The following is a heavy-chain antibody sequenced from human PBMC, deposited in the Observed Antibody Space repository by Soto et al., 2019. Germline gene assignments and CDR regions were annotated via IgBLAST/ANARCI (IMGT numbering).Heavy chain of an antibody. CDR2: IYTSVST. J-gene: IGHJ3*02. Sequence: SATLSLTCTVSGGSISSYYWSWIRQPVGKGLEWIGRIYTSVSTNYNPSLKSRVTMSVDTSKNQFSLKLSSVTAADTAVYYCARLRSAAGTWQDAFDIWGQGTMVTVSS. V-gene: IGHV4-4*07. D-gene: IGHD6-13*01. CDR3: ARLRSAAGTWQDAFDI. CDR1: GGSISSYY.